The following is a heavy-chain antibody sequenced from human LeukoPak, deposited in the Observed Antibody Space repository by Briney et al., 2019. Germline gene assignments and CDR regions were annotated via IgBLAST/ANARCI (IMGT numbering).Heavy chain of an antibody. Sequence: GRSLGLSCAASGFTFSTHGIHWVRQAPGKGLEWVAVIWYDGSNKYYADSVKGRFTISRDNSKNTLYLQMNSLRAEDTAVYYCARDRGYYYYGMDAWGQGTTVTVSS. J-gene: IGHJ6*02. CDR2: IWYDGSNK. CDR1: GFTFSTHG. V-gene: IGHV3-33*01. CDR3: ARDRGYYYYGMDA.